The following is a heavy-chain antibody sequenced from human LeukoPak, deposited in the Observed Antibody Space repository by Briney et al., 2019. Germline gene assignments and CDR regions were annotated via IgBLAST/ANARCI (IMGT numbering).Heavy chain of an antibody. V-gene: IGHV4-31*03. CDR1: GGSISSGGYY. Sequence: PSQTLSLTCTVSGGSISSGGYYWSWIRQHPGKGLEWIGYIYYSGSTYYNPSLKSRVTISADTSKNQFSLKLSSVTAADTAVYYCARDKLSESITIFGVVIRTYYGMDVWGQGTTVTVSS. J-gene: IGHJ6*02. CDR2: IYYSGST. CDR3: ARDKLSESITIFGVVIRTYYGMDV. D-gene: IGHD3-3*01.